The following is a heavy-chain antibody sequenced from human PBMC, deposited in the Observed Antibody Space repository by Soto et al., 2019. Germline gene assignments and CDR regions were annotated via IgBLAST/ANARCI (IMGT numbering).Heavy chain of an antibody. D-gene: IGHD1-20*01. V-gene: IGHV3-23*01. J-gene: IGHJ4*02. CDR3: AKHLGIHNAGGLDY. CDR1: GFDFENFT. Sequence: EVRLSESGGGLVQPGGSLRLSCVGSGFDFENFTMNWVRQTPGRGLEWVSSIANRGVTTLYADSVKGRFTISGDDSMNTLYLEMNSLTAEDTALYYCAKHLGIHNAGGLDYWGQGTLITVSS. CDR2: IANRGVTT.